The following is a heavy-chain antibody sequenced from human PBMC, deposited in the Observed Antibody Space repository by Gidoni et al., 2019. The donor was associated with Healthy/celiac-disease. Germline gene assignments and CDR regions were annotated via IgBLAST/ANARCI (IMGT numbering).Heavy chain of an antibody. D-gene: IGHD3-10*01. CDR2: SYDGSNK. J-gene: IGHJ6*03. CDR3: ARGGRLVRGVITSPEYYYYYMDV. V-gene: IGHV3-30*01. Sequence: SYDGSNKYYADSVKGRFTISRDNSKNTLYLQMNSLRAEDTAVYYCARGGRLVRGVITSPEYYYYYMDVWGKGTTVTVSS.